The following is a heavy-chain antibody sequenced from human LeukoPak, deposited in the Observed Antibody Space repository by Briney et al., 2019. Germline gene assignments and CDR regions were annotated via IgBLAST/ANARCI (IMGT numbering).Heavy chain of an antibody. D-gene: IGHD3-22*01. CDR1: GGTFSSYA. Sequence: SVKVSCKASGGTFSSYAISWVRQAPGQGLEWMGRIIPILGIANYAQKFQGRVTITADKSTSTAYMELSSLRSEDTAVYYCARVNYYDSSGYYYRTDAFDIWGQGTMVTVSS. CDR3: ARVNYYDSSGYYYRTDAFDI. V-gene: IGHV1-69*04. J-gene: IGHJ3*02. CDR2: IIPILGIA.